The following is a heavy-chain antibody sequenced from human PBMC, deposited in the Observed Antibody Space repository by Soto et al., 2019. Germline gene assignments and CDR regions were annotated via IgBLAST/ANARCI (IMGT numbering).Heavy chain of an antibody. CDR2: IIPIFGTA. J-gene: IGHJ6*02. D-gene: IGHD6-13*01. CDR1: GGTFSSYA. V-gene: IGHV1-69*13. CDR3: ARDQQQLDGDYYYGMDV. Sequence: GASVKVSCKASGGTFSSYAISWVRQAPGQGLEWMGGIIPIFGTANYAQKFQGRVTITADESTSTAYMELSSLRSEDTAVYYYARDQQQLDGDYYYGMDVWGQGTTVTVSS.